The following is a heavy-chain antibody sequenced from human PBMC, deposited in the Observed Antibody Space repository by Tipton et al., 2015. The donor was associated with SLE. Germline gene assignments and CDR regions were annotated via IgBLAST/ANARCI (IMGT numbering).Heavy chain of an antibody. D-gene: IGHD6-25*01. CDR1: GGSFSGCY. V-gene: IGHV4-34*01. J-gene: IGHJ5*02. Sequence: TLSLTCAVYGGSFSGCYWSWIRQPPGKGLEWIGEINHSGSTNYNPSLKSRVTISIDTSKNQFSLRLTSVTAADTAVYYCARVPQRGLSWFDPWGQGTLVTVSS. CDR2: INHSGST. CDR3: ARVPQRGLSWFDP.